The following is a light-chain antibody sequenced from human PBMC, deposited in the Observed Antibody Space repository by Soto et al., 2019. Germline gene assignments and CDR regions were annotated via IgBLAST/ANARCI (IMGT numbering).Light chain of an antibody. J-gene: IGKJ4*01. Sequence: EIVVTQSPATLSASPGERATLFCRASQGINNNLAWYQQRPGQAPRLLIYGASTRAPGIPARFSGSGSGTDFTLTISSLQSEDFAVYHCQHYNNLPLSFGGGSKVEI. V-gene: IGKV3-15*01. CDR1: QGINNN. CDR2: GAS. CDR3: QHYNNLPLS.